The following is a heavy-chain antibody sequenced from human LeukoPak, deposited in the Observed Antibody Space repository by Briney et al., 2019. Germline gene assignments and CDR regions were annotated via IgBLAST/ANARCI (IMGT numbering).Heavy chain of an antibody. Sequence: PGGSLRLSCSASGFTFNNYAMHWVRQAPRKGLEYVSAISSNGGATYYADSVRGRFTISRDNSKNTLYLQMNSLRAEDTAVYYCATPRSGYYYYFDYWGQGTLVAVSS. CDR2: ISSNGGAT. V-gene: IGHV3-64D*06. J-gene: IGHJ4*02. D-gene: IGHD3-22*01. CDR1: GFTFNNYA. CDR3: ATPRSGYYYYFDY.